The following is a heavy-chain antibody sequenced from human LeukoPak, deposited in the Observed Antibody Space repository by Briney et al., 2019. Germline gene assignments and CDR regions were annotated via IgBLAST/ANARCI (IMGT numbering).Heavy chain of an antibody. V-gene: IGHV6-1*01. D-gene: IGHD2-15*01. Sequence: SQTLSLTCAISGDSISSNSAAWNWIPQSPSRGLEWLRRTYYMSKWNPQYEVSVESRIIITPATSRNQFSLQLTSVTPEDTAVYYCARAAHGSHWFDPWGQGTLVTVSS. J-gene: IGHJ5*02. CDR3: ARAAHGSHWFDP. CDR2: TYYMSKWNP. CDR1: GDSISSNSAA.